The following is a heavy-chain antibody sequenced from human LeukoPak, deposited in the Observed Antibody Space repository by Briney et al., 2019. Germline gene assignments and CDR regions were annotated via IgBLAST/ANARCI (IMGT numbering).Heavy chain of an antibody. J-gene: IGHJ4*02. Sequence: PSETLSLTCTVSGGSMISSSYYWGWIRQAPGKGLEWIGHVFYGGSAYYTPSLMGRVTLSADASSNQFSLELTALTAADTAVYYCARVVRYYDSRGYYNTPYYLDSWGPGTLVTVSS. CDR1: GGSMISSSYY. D-gene: IGHD3-22*01. CDR2: VFYGGSA. CDR3: ARVVRYYDSRGYYNTPYYLDS. V-gene: IGHV4-39*07.